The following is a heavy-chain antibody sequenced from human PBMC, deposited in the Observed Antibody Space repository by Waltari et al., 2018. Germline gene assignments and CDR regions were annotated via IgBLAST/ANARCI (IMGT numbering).Heavy chain of an antibody. J-gene: IGHJ5*02. V-gene: IGHV1-2*06. CDR1: GYTFTGYY. CDR2: INPNSGGT. Sequence: QVQLVQSGAEVKKPGASVKVSCKASGYTFTGYYMHWVRQAPGQGLEWMGRINPNSGGTNYAQKLQGKVTMTRDTSISTAYMELSRLRSDDTAVYYCARIAAAGWSWFDPWGQGTLVTVSS. D-gene: IGHD6-13*01. CDR3: ARIAAAGWSWFDP.